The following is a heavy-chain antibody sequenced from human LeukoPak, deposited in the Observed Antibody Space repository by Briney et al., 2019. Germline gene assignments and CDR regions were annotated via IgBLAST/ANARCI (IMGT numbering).Heavy chain of an antibody. J-gene: IGHJ4*02. V-gene: IGHV2-70*11. CDR1: GISLSTSGVG. CDR3: ARMRTGDPYFDY. CDR2: IDWDDDK. Sequence: SGPTLVKPTQTLTLTCTLSGISLSTSGVGVGWIRQPPGKALEWLARIDWDDDKYCSTSLKTRLTISKDTSKNQVVLTMTNMDPVDTATYYCARMRTGDPYFDYWGQGTLVTVSS. D-gene: IGHD7-27*01.